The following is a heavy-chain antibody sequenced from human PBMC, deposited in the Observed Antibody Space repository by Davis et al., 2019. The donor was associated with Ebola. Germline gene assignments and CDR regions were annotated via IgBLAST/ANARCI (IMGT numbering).Heavy chain of an antibody. D-gene: IGHD6-19*01. V-gene: IGHV4-59*08. CDR2: IYYSGST. CDR1: GGSISSYY. J-gene: IGHJ4*02. CDR3: ARFRDSSGWYAPFDY. Sequence: PSETLSLTCTVSGGSISSYYWSWIRQPPGKGLEWIGYIYYSGSTNYNPSLKSRVTISVDTSKNQFSLKLSSVTAADTAVYYCARFRDSSGWYAPFDYWGQGTLVTVSS.